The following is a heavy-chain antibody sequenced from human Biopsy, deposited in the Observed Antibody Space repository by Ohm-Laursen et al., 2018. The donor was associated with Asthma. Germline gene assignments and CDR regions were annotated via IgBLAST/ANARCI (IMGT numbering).Heavy chain of an antibody. D-gene: IGHD1-1*01. J-gene: IGHJ3*02. V-gene: IGHV3-30*01. CDR1: GFSLSNFA. CDR3: VRDGTDDAFDI. CDR2: ISKDASTQ. Sequence: SLRLSCTAAGFSLSNFAIHWVRQAPGKGLEWVGVISKDASTQDYADSVKGRFTMARDNSKNTLDLQMNSLREEDTAVYYCVRDGTDDAFDIWGQGTVVSVSS.